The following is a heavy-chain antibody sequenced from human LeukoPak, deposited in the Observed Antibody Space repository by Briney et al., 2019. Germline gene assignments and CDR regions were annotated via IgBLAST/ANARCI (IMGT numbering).Heavy chain of an antibody. CDR3: ARDGLAVAGSPVYFDY. D-gene: IGHD6-19*01. CDR2: ISSSSSYI. CDR1: GFTFISYS. J-gene: IGHJ4*02. V-gene: IGHV3-21*01. Sequence: GGSLRLSCAASGFTFISYSMNWVRQAPGKGLEWVSSISSSSSYIYYADSVKGRFTISRDNAKNSLYLQMNSLRAEDTAVYYCARDGLAVAGSPVYFDYWGQGTLVTVSS.